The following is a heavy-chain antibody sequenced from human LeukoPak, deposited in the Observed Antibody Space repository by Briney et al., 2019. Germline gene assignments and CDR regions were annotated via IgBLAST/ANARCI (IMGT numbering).Heavy chain of an antibody. V-gene: IGHV1-46*01. CDR3: ASVLYCGADCYSGRYFFDY. Sequence: GASVKVSCKASGYTFTSYDMHWVRQAPGQGLEWMGIINPSGDSTSYAQEFQGRVTMTRDTSTSTVYMELSSLRSEDTAVYYCASVLYCGADCYSGRYFFDYWGQGTLVTVSS. J-gene: IGHJ4*02. CDR1: GYTFTSYD. CDR2: INPSGDST. D-gene: IGHD2-21*02.